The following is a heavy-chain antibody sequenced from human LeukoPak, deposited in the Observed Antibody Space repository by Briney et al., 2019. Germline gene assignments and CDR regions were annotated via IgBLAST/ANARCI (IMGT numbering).Heavy chain of an antibody. Sequence: SETLSLTCTVSGGSISSSSYYWGWIRQPPGKGLEWIGSIYYSGSTYYSPSLKGRVTISVDTSKNQFSLKLSSVTAADTAVYYCARQGARFLEWLFPSPFDYWGQGTLVTVSS. CDR3: ARQGARFLEWLFPSPFDY. V-gene: IGHV4-39*01. CDR2: IYYSGST. D-gene: IGHD3-3*01. CDR1: GGSISSSSYY. J-gene: IGHJ4*02.